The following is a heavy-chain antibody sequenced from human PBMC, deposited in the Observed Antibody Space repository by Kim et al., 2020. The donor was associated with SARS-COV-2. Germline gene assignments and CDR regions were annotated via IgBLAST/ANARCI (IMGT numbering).Heavy chain of an antibody. CDR1: GGTFCSYA. V-gene: IGHV1-69*13. D-gene: IGHD5-12*01. J-gene: IGHJ4*02. CDR2: IIPIFGTA. CDR3: ARVSGYDSRRGDY. Sequence: SVKVSCKASGGTFCSYAISWVRQAPGQGLEWMGGIIPIFGTANYAQKFQGRVTITADESTSTAYMELSSLRSEDTAVYYCARVSGYDSRRGDYWGQGTLVTVSS.